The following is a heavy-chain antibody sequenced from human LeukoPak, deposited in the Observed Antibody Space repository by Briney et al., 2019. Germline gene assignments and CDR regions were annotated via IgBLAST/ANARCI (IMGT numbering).Heavy chain of an antibody. V-gene: IGHV1-2*02. CDR2: INPNSGGT. CDR3: ARVLGYCSGTSCSTYYDFWSGYSY. CDR1: GYTFTGYY. Sequence: ASVKVSCKASGYTFTGYYMHWVRQAPGQGLEWMGWINPNSGGTNYAQKFQGRVTMTRDTSISTAYMELSRLRSDDTAVYYCARVLGYCSGTSCSTYYDFWSGYSYWGQGTLVTVSS. J-gene: IGHJ4*02. D-gene: IGHD3-3*01.